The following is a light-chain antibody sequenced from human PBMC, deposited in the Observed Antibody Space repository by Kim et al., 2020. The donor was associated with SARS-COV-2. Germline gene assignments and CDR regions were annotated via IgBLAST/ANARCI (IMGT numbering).Light chain of an antibody. J-gene: IGLJ2*01. CDR3: NSRDINKNLF. Sequence: ALGNTVRITCLGDSLSSFYATWYQHKPGQAPILVIYSKNKRPSGIPDRFSGSSSGNTASLPITGTQAGDEADYYCNSRDINKNLFFGGVTQLTVL. CDR2: SKN. V-gene: IGLV3-19*01. CDR1: SLSSFY.